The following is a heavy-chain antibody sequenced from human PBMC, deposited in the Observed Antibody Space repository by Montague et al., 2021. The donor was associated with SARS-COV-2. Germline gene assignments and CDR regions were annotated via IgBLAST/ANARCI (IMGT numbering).Heavy chain of an antibody. CDR2: IYASGST. J-gene: IGHJ5*02. CDR1: GGYISSGSYY. V-gene: IGHV4-61*02. CDR3: ARDLSSSGSYGFDP. D-gene: IGHD6-13*01. Sequence: TLSLTCTVSGGYISSGSYYWSWIRQPAGRGMEWIGRIYASGSTKYNPSLKSRVTISVDTSKNQFSLRVSSVTAADTAVYYCARDLSSSGSYGFDPWGQGTLVTVSS.